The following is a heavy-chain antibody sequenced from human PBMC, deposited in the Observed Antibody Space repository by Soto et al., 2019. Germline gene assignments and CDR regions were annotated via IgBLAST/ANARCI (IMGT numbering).Heavy chain of an antibody. V-gene: IGHV1-2*02. D-gene: IGHD3-3*01. Sequence: QLHLVQSGAVVKKPGASVTVSCSASGYPVTAYYMHWVRQAPGRGLEWMGGINPATGAAKYTQTFRGRVTMPGDPSTSTVFMELSGLTSGDTAVFYCARGGGVGVAGSAAFDMWGQGTVVTVSS. CDR3: ARGGGVGVAGSAAFDM. CDR2: INPATGAA. J-gene: IGHJ3*02. CDR1: GYPVTAYY.